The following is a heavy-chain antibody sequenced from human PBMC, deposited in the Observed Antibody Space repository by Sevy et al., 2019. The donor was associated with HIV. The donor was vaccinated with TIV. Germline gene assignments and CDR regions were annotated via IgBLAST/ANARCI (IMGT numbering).Heavy chain of an antibody. J-gene: IGHJ4*02. CDR1: GFTFSIYA. CDR3: AKDRVSGTYYTGDFDY. CDR2: ISFSGGSS. Sequence: GGSLRLSCAASGFTFSIYAMSWVRQAPGKGLEWVSLISFSGGSSDYADSVKGRFTISRDNSKNTLYLQMSSLRAEDTAVYYRAKDRVSGTYYTGDFDYWGQGTLVTVSS. V-gene: IGHV3-23*01. D-gene: IGHD3-10*01.